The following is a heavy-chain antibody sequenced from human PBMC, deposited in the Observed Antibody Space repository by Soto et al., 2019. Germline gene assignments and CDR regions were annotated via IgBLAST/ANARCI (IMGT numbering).Heavy chain of an antibody. Sequence: SETLSLTCTVSGGSINDFYWSWIRQPPGKGLEWIGYIHYSGSTDYNPSLKGRVTISVDTSKNQFSLKLRSVTAADTAVYYCARVGGVAARTFDYWGQGTLVTVSS. V-gene: IGHV4-59*01. CDR2: IHYSGST. D-gene: IGHD6-6*01. J-gene: IGHJ4*02. CDR3: ARVGGVAARTFDY. CDR1: GGSINDFY.